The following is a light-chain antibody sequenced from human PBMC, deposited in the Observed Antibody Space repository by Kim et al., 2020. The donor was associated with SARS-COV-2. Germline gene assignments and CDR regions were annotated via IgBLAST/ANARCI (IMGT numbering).Light chain of an antibody. J-gene: IGLJ1*01. CDR1: KLGDKY. CDR3: QAWDSSTSV. CDR2: QDS. Sequence: SYELTQPPSVSVSPGQTASITCSGDKLGDKYACWYQQKPGQSPVLVIYQDSKRLSGIPERFSGSNSGNTATLTISGTQAMDEADYYCQAWDSSTSVFGTGTKVTVL. V-gene: IGLV3-1*01.